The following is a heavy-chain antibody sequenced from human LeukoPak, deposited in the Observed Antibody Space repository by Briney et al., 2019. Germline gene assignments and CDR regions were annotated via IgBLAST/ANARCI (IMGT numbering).Heavy chain of an antibody. CDR3: ARLEEGRWLQFAYFDY. Sequence: GASLQISCKGSGYIFTSYWIGWVRPLPGKGLEWMGIIYPGDSDTRYSPSFQGQVTISADKSISTAYLQWSSLKASDTAMYYCARLEEGRWLQFAYFDYWGQGTLGTVSS. CDR2: IYPGDSDT. D-gene: IGHD5-24*01. V-gene: IGHV5-51*01. J-gene: IGHJ4*02. CDR1: GYIFTSYW.